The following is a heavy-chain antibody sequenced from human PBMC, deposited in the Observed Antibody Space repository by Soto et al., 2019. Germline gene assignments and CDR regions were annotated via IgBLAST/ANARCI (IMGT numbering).Heavy chain of an antibody. J-gene: IGHJ4*02. D-gene: IGHD3-10*01. CDR1: GGSIISSNW. Sequence: PSETLSLTCAVSGGSIISSNWWSLVRQPPGKGLELIGEIYHSGSTNYNPSLKSRVTISVDKSKNQFSLKLSSVTAADTAVYYCARRRTMVRGVIIVVPRDFDYWGQGTLVTVSS. V-gene: IGHV4-4*02. CDR3: ARRRTMVRGVIIVVPRDFDY. CDR2: IYHSGST.